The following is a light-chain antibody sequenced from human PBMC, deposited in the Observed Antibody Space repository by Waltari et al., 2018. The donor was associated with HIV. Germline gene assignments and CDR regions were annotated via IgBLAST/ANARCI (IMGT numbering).Light chain of an antibody. CDR1: SGNIATNY. V-gene: IGLV6-57*01. CDR2: EDN. Sequence: NFMLTQPPSVSSSPGKTVTISCTRTSGNIATNYVQWFQKRPGSPPTVLIFEDNEKRPGVPDRFSGSIDSSSNSASLTISGLQAEDEAEYYRHSYDRSNLWVFGGGTKLTVL. CDR3: HSYDRSNLWV. J-gene: IGLJ3*02.